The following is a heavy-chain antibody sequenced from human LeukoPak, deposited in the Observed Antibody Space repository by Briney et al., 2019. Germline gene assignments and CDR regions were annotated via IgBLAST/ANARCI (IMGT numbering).Heavy chain of an antibody. CDR2: IWYDGSNK. CDR1: GFTFSSYG. CDR3: ARGIAVAGYYGMDV. J-gene: IGHJ6*02. Sequence: GGSLRLSCAASGFTFSSYGMHWVRQAPGKGLEWVAVIWYDGSNKYYADSVKGRFTISRDNSKNTLYLQMNSLRAEDTAVYYCARGIAVAGYYGMDVWGQGTMVTVSS. D-gene: IGHD6-19*01. V-gene: IGHV3-33*01.